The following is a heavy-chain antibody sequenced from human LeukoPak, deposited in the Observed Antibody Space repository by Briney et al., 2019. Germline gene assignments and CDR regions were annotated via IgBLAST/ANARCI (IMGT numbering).Heavy chain of an antibody. CDR2: IKSKTDGGTT. J-gene: IGHJ4*02. Sequence: GGSLRLSCAASGFTFSNAWMSWVRQAPGKGLEWVSRIKSKTDGGTTDYAAPVKGRFTISRDDSKNTLYLQMNSLKTEDTAVYYCTTEWGEWGQGTLVTVSS. V-gene: IGHV3-15*01. D-gene: IGHD3-16*01. CDR1: GFTFSNAW. CDR3: TTEWGE.